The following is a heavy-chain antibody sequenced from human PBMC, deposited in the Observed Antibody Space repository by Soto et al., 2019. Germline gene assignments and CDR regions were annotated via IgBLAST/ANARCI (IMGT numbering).Heavy chain of an antibody. V-gene: IGHV3-48*01. CDR1: GFTFSSYS. CDR3: ARDRRGWPFDY. Sequence: GVSLRLSCAASGFTFSSYSMNWVRQAPGKGLEWVSYISSSSSTIYYADSVKGRFTISRDNAKNSLYLQMNSLRAEDTAVYYCARDRRGWPFDYWGQGTLVTVPS. CDR2: ISSSSSTI. D-gene: IGHD6-19*01. J-gene: IGHJ4*02.